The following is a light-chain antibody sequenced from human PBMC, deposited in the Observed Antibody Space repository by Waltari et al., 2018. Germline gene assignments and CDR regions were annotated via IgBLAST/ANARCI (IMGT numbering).Light chain of an antibody. Sequence: DIQMTQSPSSRSTFVGERVTITCRARQSVDSWLAWYQQKPGKAPNLLIYRTSSLESGVPSRFSGSGSGTEFTLTISSLQPDDFATYYCQQYKTYSRTFGQGTKVEIK. CDR2: RTS. CDR1: QSVDSW. V-gene: IGKV1-5*03. J-gene: IGKJ1*01. CDR3: QQYKTYSRT.